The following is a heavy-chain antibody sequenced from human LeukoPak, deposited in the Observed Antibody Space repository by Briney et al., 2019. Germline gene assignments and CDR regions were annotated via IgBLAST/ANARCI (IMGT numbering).Heavy chain of an antibody. Sequence: PGGSLRLSCVVSGFPFSSYAMSWVRQAPGGGLEWVAGLSGSGGTTYYAESVRGRFTVSRDNSKNTLYLQMNSLRAEDTAVYYCAKDPPRRGFDYWGQGTLVTVSS. V-gene: IGHV3-23*01. CDR2: LSGSGGTT. CDR3: AKDPPRRGFDY. J-gene: IGHJ4*02. CDR1: GFPFSSYA. D-gene: IGHD3-10*01.